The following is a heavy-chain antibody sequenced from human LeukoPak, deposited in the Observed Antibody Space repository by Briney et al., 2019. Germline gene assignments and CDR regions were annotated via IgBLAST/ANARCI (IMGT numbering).Heavy chain of an antibody. Sequence: GGSLRLSCAASGFTFSSYAMSWVRQAPGKGLEWVSAISGSGGSTYYADSVKGRFTISRDNSKNTLYLQMNGLRAEDTAVYYCAKDQSASPYGGYYWGQGTLVTVSS. V-gene: IGHV3-23*01. D-gene: IGHD4-17*01. J-gene: IGHJ4*02. CDR3: AKDQSASPYGGYY. CDR1: GFTFSSYA. CDR2: ISGSGGST.